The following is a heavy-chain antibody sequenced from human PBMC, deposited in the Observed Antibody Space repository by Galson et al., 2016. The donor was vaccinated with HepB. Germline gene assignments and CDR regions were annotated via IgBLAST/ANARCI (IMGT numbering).Heavy chain of an antibody. V-gene: IGHV3-23*01. Sequence: SLRLSCAASGYTFSSYAMSWVRQAPGKGLEWVSAMGGSGGTTSYADSVKGRFTISRDNSKKQLFLQMTSLRAEDTAIYYCAKFHFWSGYYVDSWGQGTLVTVSS. CDR1: GYTFSSYA. CDR3: AKFHFWSGYYVDS. D-gene: IGHD3-3*02. CDR2: MGGSGGTT. J-gene: IGHJ4*02.